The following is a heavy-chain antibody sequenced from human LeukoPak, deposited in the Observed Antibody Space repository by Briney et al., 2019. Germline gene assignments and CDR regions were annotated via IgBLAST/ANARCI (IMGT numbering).Heavy chain of an antibody. Sequence: SETLSLTCTVSGGSISSYYWSWIRQPAGKGLEWIGRIYTSGSTNYNPSLKGRVTMSVDTSKNQFSLKLSSVTAADTAVYYCAREYSSGWSRGFDYWGQGTLVTVSS. V-gene: IGHV4-4*07. CDR2: IYTSGST. CDR1: GGSISSYY. J-gene: IGHJ4*02. D-gene: IGHD6-19*01. CDR3: AREYSSGWSRGFDY.